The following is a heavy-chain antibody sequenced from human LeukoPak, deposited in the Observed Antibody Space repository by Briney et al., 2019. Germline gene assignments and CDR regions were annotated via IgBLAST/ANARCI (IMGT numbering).Heavy chain of an antibody. D-gene: IGHD3-3*01. CDR2: IRYDGSNK. J-gene: IGHJ4*02. CDR1: GFTFSSYG. V-gene: IGHV3-30*02. CDR3: AKGWGQEWLLHY. Sequence: GGSLRLSCAASGFTFSSYGMHWVRQAPGKGLEWVAFIRYDGSNKYYADSVKGRFTISRDNSKNTLYLQMNSLRAEDTAVYYCAKGWGQEWLLHYWGQGTLVTVSS.